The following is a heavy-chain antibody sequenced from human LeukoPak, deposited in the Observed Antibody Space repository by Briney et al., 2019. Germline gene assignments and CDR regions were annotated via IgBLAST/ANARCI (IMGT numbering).Heavy chain of an antibody. J-gene: IGHJ6*02. CDR3: ARSSGTSYYYIMDV. V-gene: IGHV3-48*03. Sequence: GGSLRLSCVASGFXFSSYEINWVRQAPGKGLEWVSYISSRGTTIYYAGSVKGRFTIARDNAISSLYLQMNSLRAEDTAVYYCARSSGTSYYYIMDVWGQGITVTVSS. CDR1: GFXFSSYE. CDR2: ISSRGTTI. D-gene: IGHD1-7*01.